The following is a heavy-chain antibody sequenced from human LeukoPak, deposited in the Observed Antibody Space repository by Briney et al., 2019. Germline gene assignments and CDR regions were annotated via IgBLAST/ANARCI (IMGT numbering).Heavy chain of an antibody. V-gene: IGHV1-46*01. Sequence: ASVKVSCKASGYTFTSYYMHWVRQAPGQGLEWMGIINPSGGSTGYAQKFQGRVTMTRDMSTSTAYMELSSLRSEDTAVYYCARDGIWGGSGSYYNVFDYWGQGTLVTVSS. CDR2: INPSGGST. CDR3: ARDGIWGGSGSYYNVFDY. D-gene: IGHD3-10*01. J-gene: IGHJ4*02. CDR1: GYTFTSYY.